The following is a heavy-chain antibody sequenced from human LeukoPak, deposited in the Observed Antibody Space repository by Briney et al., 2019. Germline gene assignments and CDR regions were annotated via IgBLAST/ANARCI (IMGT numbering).Heavy chain of an antibody. CDR3: ARQTVVAGYHYHAMDV. Sequence: GGSLRLSCAASGFTFSSYAMSWVRQAPGKGLEWVSAISGSGGSTYYADSVKGRFTISRDNSKNTLYLQMNSLRAEDTAVYYCARQTVVAGYHYHAMDVWGQGTTVTVSS. D-gene: IGHD6-19*01. V-gene: IGHV3-23*01. CDR1: GFTFSSYA. J-gene: IGHJ6*02. CDR2: ISGSGGST.